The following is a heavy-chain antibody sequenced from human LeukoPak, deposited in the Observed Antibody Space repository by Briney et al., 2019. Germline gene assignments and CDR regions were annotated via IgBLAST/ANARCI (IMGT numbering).Heavy chain of an antibody. V-gene: IGHV3-23*01. CDR1: GFTFSSYA. J-gene: IGHJ6*02. CDR2: ISGSGGST. D-gene: IGHD2-15*01. Sequence: GGSLRLSCAASGFTFSSYAMSWVRQTPGKGLEWVSAISGSGGSTYYADSVKGRFTISRDNSKNTLYLQMNSLRAEDTAVYYCAKDPYCSGGSCYLWDYYYYGMDVWGQGTTVTVSS. CDR3: AKDPYCSGGSCYLWDYYYYGMDV.